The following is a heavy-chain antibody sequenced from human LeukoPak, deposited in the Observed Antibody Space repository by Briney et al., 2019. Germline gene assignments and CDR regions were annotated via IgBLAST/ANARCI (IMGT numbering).Heavy chain of an antibody. D-gene: IGHD2-21*02. CDR3: AKGRVNWYSHFDL. V-gene: IGHV3-30*02. J-gene: IGHJ4*02. CDR2: IQYDGGKK. CDR1: GFTFSSCG. Sequence: PGGSLRLSCAASGFTFSSCGMHWIRQAPGKGLEWVAFIQYDGGKKYYADSVKGRFTISRDNSKNTLYLQMNSLRVEDTAVYYCAKGRVNWYSHFDLWGQGTLVTVSS.